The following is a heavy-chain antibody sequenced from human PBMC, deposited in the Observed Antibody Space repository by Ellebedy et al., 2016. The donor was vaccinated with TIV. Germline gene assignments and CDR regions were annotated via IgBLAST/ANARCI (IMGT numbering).Heavy chain of an antibody. Sequence: GESLKISCAASGFTFSSYAMSWVRQAPGKGLEWVSAISGSGGSTYYADSVKGRFTISRDNSKNTLYLQMSSLRAEDTAVYYCVKDRYSSSRSFDYWGQGTLVTVSS. J-gene: IGHJ4*02. CDR1: GFTFSSYA. CDR3: VKDRYSSSRSFDY. D-gene: IGHD6-13*01. V-gene: IGHV3-23*01. CDR2: ISGSGGST.